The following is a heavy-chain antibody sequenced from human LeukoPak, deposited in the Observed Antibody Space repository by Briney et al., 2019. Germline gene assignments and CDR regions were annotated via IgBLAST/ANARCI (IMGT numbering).Heavy chain of an antibody. CDR1: GYTFTSYG. V-gene: IGHV1-18*01. CDR3: ARRDYYDSSGYYYVRVADY. D-gene: IGHD3-22*01. Sequence: GASVTVSCTASGYTFTSYGISWVRQAPGQGLEWMGWISAYNGNTNYAQKLQGRVTMTTDTSTSTAYMELRSLRSDDTAVYYCARRDYYDSSGYYYVRVADYWGQGTLVTVSS. J-gene: IGHJ4*02. CDR2: ISAYNGNT.